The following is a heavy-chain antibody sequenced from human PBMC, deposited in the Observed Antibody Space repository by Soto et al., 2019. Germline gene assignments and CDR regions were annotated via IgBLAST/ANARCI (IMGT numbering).Heavy chain of an antibody. CDR3: ARRIAAAGSGFYYYYGMDV. Sequence: PSETLSLTCTVSGGSISSYYWSWIRQPPGKGLEWIGYTHYSGSTNYNPSLKSRVTISVDTSKNQFSLKLSSVTAADTAVYYCARRIAAAGSGFYYYYGMDVWGQGTKVTVSS. CDR1: GGSISSYY. D-gene: IGHD6-13*01. CDR2: THYSGST. J-gene: IGHJ6*02. V-gene: IGHV4-59*01.